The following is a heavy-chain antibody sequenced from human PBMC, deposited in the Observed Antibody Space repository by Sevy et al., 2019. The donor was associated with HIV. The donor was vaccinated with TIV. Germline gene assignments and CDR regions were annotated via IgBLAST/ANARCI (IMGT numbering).Heavy chain of an antibody. CDR3: ASVRPCGGDCYFFDS. CDR2: IIPRVGLA. J-gene: IGHJ4*02. CDR1: GGSLSNYG. Sequence: ASVKVSCKASGGSLSNYGMNWVRHAPGQGLEWTGGIIPRVGLANYAQKFQDRVTLTADESTSTVYIEVRRLTAEDTGVYYCASVRPCGGDCYFFDSWGQGTLVTVSS. V-gene: IGHV1-69*10. D-gene: IGHD2-21*01.